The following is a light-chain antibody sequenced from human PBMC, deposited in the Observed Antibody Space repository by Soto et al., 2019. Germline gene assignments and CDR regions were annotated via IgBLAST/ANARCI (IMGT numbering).Light chain of an antibody. CDR3: QQRQHWPPLT. Sequence: DVQMTQSPSTLSASVGDRVTITCRASQTINNWLAWYQQRPGKAPTFLIYKTSTLETGVPSRFSGSGSGTEFTLTISSLEPEDFAVYYCQQRQHWPPLTFGGGTKVEMK. CDR2: KTS. V-gene: IGKV1-5*03. CDR1: QTINNW. J-gene: IGKJ4*01.